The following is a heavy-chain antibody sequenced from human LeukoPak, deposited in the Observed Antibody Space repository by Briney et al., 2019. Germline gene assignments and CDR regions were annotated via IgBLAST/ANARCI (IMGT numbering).Heavy chain of an antibody. V-gene: IGHV4-34*01. Sequence: SETLSLTCAVYGGSFSGYYWNWIRQPPGKGLEWIGEISHSGSTNYNPSLKSRVTISVDTSKKQITLKLTSVTAADTAVYYCARVKTLWVTAIDYWGQGTLVTVSS. CDR2: ISHSGST. CDR1: GGSFSGYY. CDR3: ARVKTLWVTAIDY. D-gene: IGHD2-21*01. J-gene: IGHJ4*02.